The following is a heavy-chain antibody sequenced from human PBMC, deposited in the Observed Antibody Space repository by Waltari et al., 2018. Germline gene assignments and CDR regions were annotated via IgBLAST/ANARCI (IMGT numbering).Heavy chain of an antibody. J-gene: IGHJ4*02. V-gene: IGHV4-39*01. D-gene: IGHD1-1*01. CDR2: ISYTGST. CDR1: GGSISGSTFS. CDR3: ARGTSD. Sequence: QLQLQESGPRLVKPSETLSLTCTVSGGSISGSTFSWGWIRQPPGKGLEYIGIISYTGSTYYNASLNSRVTISVDTSRNQFSLKLSSLTAADTAMYYCARGTSDWGPGILVTVSS.